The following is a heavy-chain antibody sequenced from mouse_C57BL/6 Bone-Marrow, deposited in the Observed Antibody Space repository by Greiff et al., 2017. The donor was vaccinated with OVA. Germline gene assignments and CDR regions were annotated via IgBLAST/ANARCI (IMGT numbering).Heavy chain of an antibody. CDR1: GYTFTSYW. CDR2: IYPGSGST. J-gene: IGHJ3*01. D-gene: IGHD2-2*01. Sequence: QVHVKQPGAELVKPGASVKMSCKASGYTFTSYWITWVKQRPGQGLEWIGDIYPGSGSTNYNEKFKSKATLTVDTSSSTAYMQLSSLTSEDSAVYYCARSYGYSAWFADWGQGTLVTVSA. V-gene: IGHV1-55*01. CDR3: ARSYGYSAWFAD.